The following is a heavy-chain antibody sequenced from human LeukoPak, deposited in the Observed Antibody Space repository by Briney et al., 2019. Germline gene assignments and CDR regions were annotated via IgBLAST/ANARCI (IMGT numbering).Heavy chain of an antibody. CDR2: IRYDGSNK. CDR1: GFTFTSYG. D-gene: IGHD6-13*01. Sequence: GGSLRLSCAASGFTFTSYGIHWVRQAPGKGLEWVAFIRYDGSNKYYADSVKGRFTISRDNSKNTLYLQMNSLRAEDTAVYYCAKDISGSWSIDYWGQGTLVTVSS. CDR3: AKDISGSWSIDY. V-gene: IGHV3-30*02. J-gene: IGHJ4*02.